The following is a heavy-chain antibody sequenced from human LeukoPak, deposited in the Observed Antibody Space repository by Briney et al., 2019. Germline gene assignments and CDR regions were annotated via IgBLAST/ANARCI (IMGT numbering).Heavy chain of an antibody. J-gene: IGHJ4*02. V-gene: IGHV4-59*01. CDR2: THHSGNN. Sequence: SGTLSLTCTVFGDSTSRFYWTWVRPPPGKRLEWIGYTHHSGNNNYNPSLKSRVTMSLDTSGKRLSLTLTSVTAADTAVYHCASFNRSSSRALGYWGQGTLVSVSS. CDR1: GDSTSRFY. CDR3: ASFNRSSSRALGY. D-gene: IGHD6-6*01.